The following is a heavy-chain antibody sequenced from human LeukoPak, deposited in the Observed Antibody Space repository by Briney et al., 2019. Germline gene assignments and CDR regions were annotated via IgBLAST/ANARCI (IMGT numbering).Heavy chain of an antibody. J-gene: IGHJ5*02. D-gene: IGHD1-26*01. CDR1: GYTFTSYA. CDR2: INAGNGNT. Sequence: ASVKVPCKASGYTFTSYAMHWVHQAPGQRLEWMGWINAGNGNTKYSQKFQGRVTITRDTSASTAYMELSSLRSEDTAVYYCARTRSYYNWFDPWGQGTLVTVSS. CDR3: ARTRSYYNWFDP. V-gene: IGHV1-3*01.